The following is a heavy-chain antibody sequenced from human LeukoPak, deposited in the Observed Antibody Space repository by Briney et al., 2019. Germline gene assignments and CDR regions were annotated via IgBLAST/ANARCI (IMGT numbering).Heavy chain of an antibody. J-gene: IGHJ5*02. Sequence: SVKVSCKASGGTFSSYAISWVRQAPGQGLEWMGGIIPIFGTANYAQKFQGRATITADESTSTAYMELSSLRSEDTAVYYCARGQSAGLNWFDPWGQGTLVTVSS. CDR2: IIPIFGTA. CDR1: GGTFSSYA. D-gene: IGHD6-25*01. V-gene: IGHV1-69*13. CDR3: ARGQSAGLNWFDP.